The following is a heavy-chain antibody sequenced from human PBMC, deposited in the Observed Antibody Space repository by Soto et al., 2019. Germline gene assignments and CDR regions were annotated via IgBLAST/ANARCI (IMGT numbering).Heavy chain of an antibody. J-gene: IGHJ3*02. CDR2: ISYGGST. D-gene: IGHD6-13*01. CDR1: GGSISSFCYY. V-gene: IGHV4-31*03. CDR3: ARDKGSSPNAFDI. Sequence: QVQLQESGPGLVKPSQTLSLTCTVSGGSISSFCYYWSWIRQHPGKGLKGRGYISYGGSTYFNPSLKSRLTISVSTYKNLSPLKVNSVTAADTAVYYCARDKGSSPNAFDIWGQGTMVTVSS.